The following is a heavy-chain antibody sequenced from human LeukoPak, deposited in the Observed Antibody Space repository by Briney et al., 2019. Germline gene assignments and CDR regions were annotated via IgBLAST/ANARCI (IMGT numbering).Heavy chain of an antibody. J-gene: IGHJ4*02. CDR1: GFTFSSYG. CDR2: IRYDGSNK. D-gene: IGHD5-18*01. CDR3: AKERDTAMVTIDY. V-gene: IGHV3-30*02. Sequence: GGSLRLSCAASGFTFSSYGMHWVRQAPGKGLEWVAFIRYDGSNKYYADSVKGRLTISRDNSKNTLYLQMNSLRAEDTAVYYCAKERDTAMVTIDYWGQGTLVTVSS.